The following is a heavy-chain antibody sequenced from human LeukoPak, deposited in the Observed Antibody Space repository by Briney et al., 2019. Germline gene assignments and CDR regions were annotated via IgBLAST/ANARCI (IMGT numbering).Heavy chain of an antibody. CDR2: FDPEDGET. J-gene: IGHJ4*02. CDR3: ATDRLYYDSRGRLGY. D-gene: IGHD3-22*01. Sequence: ASVKVSCKVSGYTLTKLSMHWVRQAPGIGLEWMGGFDPEDGETIYAQKFQGRVTMTEDTSTDTAYMELSSLRSEDTAVYYCATDRLYYDSRGRLGYWGQGTLVTVSS. V-gene: IGHV1-24*01. CDR1: GYTLTKLS.